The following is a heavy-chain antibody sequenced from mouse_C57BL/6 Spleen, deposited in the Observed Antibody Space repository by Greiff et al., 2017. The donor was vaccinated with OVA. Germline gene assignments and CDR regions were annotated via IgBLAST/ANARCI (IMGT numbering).Heavy chain of an antibody. CDR2: IYPGGGYT. Sequence: QVQLKESGAGLVRPGTSVKMSCKASGYTFTNYWIGWAKQRPGHCLEWIGDIYPGGGYTNYNEKFKGKATLTADKSSSTAYMQFSSLTSEDSAIYYCARGDWDDLYFDVWGTGTTVTVSS. CDR3: ARGDWDDLYFDV. V-gene: IGHV1-63*01. J-gene: IGHJ1*03. D-gene: IGHD4-1*01. CDR1: GYTFTNYW.